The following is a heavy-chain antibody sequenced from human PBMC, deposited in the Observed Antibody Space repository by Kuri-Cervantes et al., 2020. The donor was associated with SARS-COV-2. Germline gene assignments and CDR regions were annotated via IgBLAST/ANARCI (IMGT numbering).Heavy chain of an antibody. CDR1: GFTFSSYG. D-gene: IGHD1-1*01. CDR3: ARVAKSGWNANNWFDP. V-gene: IGHV3-33*01. J-gene: IGHJ5*02. CDR2: IWYDGSNK. Sequence: GGFLRLSCAASGFTFSSYGMHWVRQAPGKGLEWVAVIWYDGSNKYYADSVKGRFTISRDNSKNTLYLQMNSLRAEDTAVYYCARVAKSGWNANNWFDPWGQGTLVTVSS.